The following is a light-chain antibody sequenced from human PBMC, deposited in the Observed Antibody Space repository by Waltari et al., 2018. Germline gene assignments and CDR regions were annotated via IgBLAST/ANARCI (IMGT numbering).Light chain of an antibody. J-gene: IGLJ2*01. CDR2: GNS. V-gene: IGLV1-40*01. CDR3: QSYDSSLSGSV. CDR1: STNIVAGYD. Sequence: QSVLTPPPSVSGAPGQRVTISCTGSSTNIVAGYDVHWYQQLPGTAPKLLIYGNSNRPSGVPDRFSGSKSGTSASLAITGLQAEDEADYYCQSYDSSLSGSVFGGGTKLTVL.